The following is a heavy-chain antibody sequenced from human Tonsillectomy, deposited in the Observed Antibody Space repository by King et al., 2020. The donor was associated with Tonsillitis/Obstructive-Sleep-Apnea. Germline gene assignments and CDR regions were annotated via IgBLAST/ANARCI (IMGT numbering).Heavy chain of an antibody. CDR1: GFTFSIYW. J-gene: IGHJ4*02. CDR2: INSDGSST. Sequence: VQLVESGGGLVQPGGSLRLSCAASGFTFSIYWMHWVRQAPGKGLVWVSRINSDGSSTSYADSVKGRFTISRDNGKNTLYLQMHSLIAEDTAVYYCARGFYDSNGYYSVDYWGQGTLVTGSS. V-gene: IGHV3-74*01. D-gene: IGHD3-22*01. CDR3: ARGFYDSNGYYSVDY.